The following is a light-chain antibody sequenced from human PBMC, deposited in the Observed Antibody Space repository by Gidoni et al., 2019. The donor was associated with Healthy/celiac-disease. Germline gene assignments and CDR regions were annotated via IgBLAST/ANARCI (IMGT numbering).Light chain of an antibody. V-gene: IGKV1-5*03. CDR3: QQYNSYACT. CDR2: KAS. Sequence: IQKTHSPSTLSASVGDRVTITCRASQSISSWLAWYQQKPGKAPKLLIYKASSLESGVPSRFSGSGSGTEFTLTISSLQPDDFATYYCQQYNSYACTFGQGTKVEIK. CDR1: QSISSW. J-gene: IGKJ2*02.